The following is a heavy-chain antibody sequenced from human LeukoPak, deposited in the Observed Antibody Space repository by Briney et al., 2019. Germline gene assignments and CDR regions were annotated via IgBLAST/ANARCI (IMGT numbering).Heavy chain of an antibody. CDR1: GGSFSGYY. D-gene: IGHD2-2*01. V-gene: IGHV4-34*01. CDR2: INHSGST. CDR3: ARLSGPYASHFI. Sequence: KPSETLSLTCAVYGGSFSGYYWSWIRQPPGKGLEWIGEINHSGSTNHNPSLKSRVTISIDTSKNQFSLRLSSVTAADTAVYYCARLSGPYASHFIWDQGTLVTVSS. J-gene: IGHJ4*02.